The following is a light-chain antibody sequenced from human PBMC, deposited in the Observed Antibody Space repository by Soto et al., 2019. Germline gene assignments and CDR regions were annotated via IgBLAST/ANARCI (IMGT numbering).Light chain of an antibody. Sequence: QSALTQPPSASGSPGQSVTISCTGTSSDVGGYNSVSWYQQHPGKAPRLMIYEVSKRPSGVPDRFSGSKSGSTASLTVSELQAEDEADYYCSSYAGRLVFGGGTKLTVL. CDR3: SSYAGRLV. J-gene: IGLJ2*01. CDR1: SSDVGGYNS. V-gene: IGLV2-8*01. CDR2: EVS.